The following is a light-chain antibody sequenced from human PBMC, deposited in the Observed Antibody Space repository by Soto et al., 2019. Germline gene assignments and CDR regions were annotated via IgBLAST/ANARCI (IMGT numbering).Light chain of an antibody. Sequence: EIVMTQSPATLSVSPGERATLSCRASQSVSSKLAWYQKKPGQAPRLLIYGASTRATGIPARFSGSGSGTELTLTISSLQPEDFAVYYCQQYNNWPSWTFGQGTKVDI. CDR2: GAS. CDR1: QSVSSK. V-gene: IGKV3-15*01. J-gene: IGKJ1*01. CDR3: QQYNNWPSWT.